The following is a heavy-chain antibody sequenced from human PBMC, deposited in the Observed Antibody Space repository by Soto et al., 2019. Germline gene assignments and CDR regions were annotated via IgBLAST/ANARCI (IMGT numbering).Heavy chain of an antibody. V-gene: IGHV3-66*01. D-gene: IGHD2-2*02. Sequence: EVQLVESGGGLVQPGGSLRLSCAASGFTVSSNYMSWVRQAPGKGLEWVSVIYSGDSTYYAASVKGRFTISRDNSKNTLYLQMNSLRAEDTAVYYCARDRNTLYGMDVWGQGTTVTVSS. CDR2: IYSGDST. CDR3: ARDRNTLYGMDV. CDR1: GFTVSSNY. J-gene: IGHJ6*02.